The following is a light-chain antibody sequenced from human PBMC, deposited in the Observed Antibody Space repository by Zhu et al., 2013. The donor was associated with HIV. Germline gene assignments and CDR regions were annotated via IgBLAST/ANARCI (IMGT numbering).Light chain of an antibody. CDR3: QQYNSYWT. CDR2: DAS. Sequence: DIRMTQSPSTLSASVGDKVTITCRASQSISIWLAWYQQRKGKAPQVLIYDASNLQSGVPSRFSGSGSGTDFTLTIYSLQPDDFATYYCQQYNSYWTFGQGTKVEIK. CDR1: QSISIW. V-gene: IGKV1-5*01. J-gene: IGKJ1*01.